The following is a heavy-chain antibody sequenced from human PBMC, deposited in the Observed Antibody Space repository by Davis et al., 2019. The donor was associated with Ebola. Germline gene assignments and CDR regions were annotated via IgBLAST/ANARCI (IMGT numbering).Heavy chain of an antibody. V-gene: IGHV3-30*18. J-gene: IGHJ6*02. CDR3: AKDPQKWELHYYYSMDV. D-gene: IGHD1-26*01. CDR2: ISYDGSNK. CDR1: GFTFSSYG. Sequence: GESLKISCAASGFTFSSYGMHWVRQAPGKGLEWVAVISYDGSNKYYADSVKGRFTISRDNSKNTLYLQMNSLRAEDTAVYYCAKDPQKWELHYYYSMDVWGQGTTVTVSS.